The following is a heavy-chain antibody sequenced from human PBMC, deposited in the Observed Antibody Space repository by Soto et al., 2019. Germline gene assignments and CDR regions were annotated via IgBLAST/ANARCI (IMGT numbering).Heavy chain of an antibody. CDR3: ASMHYYDSSGYYPSPPNDAFDI. CDR2: IIPILGIA. J-gene: IGHJ3*02. V-gene: IGHV1-69*02. CDR1: GGTFSSYT. Sequence: EASVKVSCKASGGTFSSYTISWVRQAPGQGLEWMGRIIPILGIANYAQKFQGRVTITADKSTSTAYMELSSLRSEDTAVYYCASMHYYDSSGYYPSPPNDAFDIWGQGTMVTVS. D-gene: IGHD3-22*01.